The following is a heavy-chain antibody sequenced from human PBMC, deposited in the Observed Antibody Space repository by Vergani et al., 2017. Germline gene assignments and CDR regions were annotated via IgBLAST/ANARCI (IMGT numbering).Heavy chain of an antibody. CDR2: IGKDGINT. CDR1: GFTFSNFG. J-gene: IGHJ5*02. Sequence: QVQLVESAGGVVQPGGSLILSCAASGFTFSNFGMHWIRQAPGKGLEWLAYIGKDGINTRYRDAVKGRFTVSRDNSKYILCMQMDSLRSEDTALYYCAKYLPDSTDGLPAPWGPGTRVIVSS. D-gene: IGHD2-15*01. CDR3: AKYLPDSTDGLPAP. V-gene: IGHV3-30*02.